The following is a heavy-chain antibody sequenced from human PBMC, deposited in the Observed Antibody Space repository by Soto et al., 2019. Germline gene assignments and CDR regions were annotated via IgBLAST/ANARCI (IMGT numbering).Heavy chain of an antibody. V-gene: IGHV4-4*02. CDR3: ARDSGAIDH. Sequence: SETLSLTCTVSGDTISRMNWWTWVRQPPGKGLEWSWEVYHSGSTKNNPSLKSRVAISMDKSKNQSALKLSSVTAAAPAVYYCARDSGAIDHWGQGTRVTVSS. CDR1: GDTISRMNW. CDR2: VYHSGST. D-gene: IGHD3-9*01. J-gene: IGHJ4*02.